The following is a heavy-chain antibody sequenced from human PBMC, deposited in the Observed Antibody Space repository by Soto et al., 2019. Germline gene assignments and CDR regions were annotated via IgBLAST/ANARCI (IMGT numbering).Heavy chain of an antibody. Sequence: QVQLVQSGAEVKKPGSSVKVSCKASGGTFSSYAISWVRQAPGQGLEWMGGIIPIFGTANYAQKFQGRVTITADASTSTAYMGLSSLKSEDTAVYYCAREVVVAATGWFDPWGQGTLVTVSS. V-gene: IGHV1-69*12. CDR3: AREVVVAATGWFDP. J-gene: IGHJ5*02. CDR2: IIPIFGTA. D-gene: IGHD2-15*01. CDR1: GGTFSSYA.